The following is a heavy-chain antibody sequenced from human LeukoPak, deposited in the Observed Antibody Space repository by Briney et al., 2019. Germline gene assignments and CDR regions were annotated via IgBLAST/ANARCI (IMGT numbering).Heavy chain of an antibody. Sequence: PGGSLRLSCAASGLSFRNYVMSWVRQAPEKGLEWVSAITGDGGGTNHADSVKGRFFISRDNSKNTLYLQMNSLRAEDTAVYYCAKREQLVNWGQGTLVTVSS. CDR3: AKREQLVN. CDR1: GLSFRNYV. CDR2: ITGDGGGT. V-gene: IGHV3-23*01. J-gene: IGHJ4*02. D-gene: IGHD6-6*01.